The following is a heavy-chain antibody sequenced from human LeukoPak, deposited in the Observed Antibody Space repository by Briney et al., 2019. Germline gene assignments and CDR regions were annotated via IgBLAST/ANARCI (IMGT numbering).Heavy chain of an antibody. CDR1: GFTFRSYG. V-gene: IGHV4-59*01. D-gene: IGHD3-10*01. J-gene: IGHJ5*02. CDR2: ICYSGSN. CDR3: GGTNYNSSLKSRVTISVDTAKNQFSLKLSSVSAADTAVYYCARVRRYCTNGVCTTGFDP. Sequence: PSETLTLSCTASGFTFRSYGMRWVRQPPGKGLEWMGYICYSGSNNYNAYLMRRLTTLLEASSNHFPLKQMTSTGSDTAAYYSGGTNYNSSLKSRVTISVDTAKNQFSLKLSSVSAADTAVYYCARVRRYCTNGVCTTGFDPWGQGTLVTVSS.